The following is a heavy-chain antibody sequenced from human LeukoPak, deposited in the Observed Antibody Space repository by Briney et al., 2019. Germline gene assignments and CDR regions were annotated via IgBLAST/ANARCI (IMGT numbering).Heavy chain of an antibody. CDR3: ARGAIEDCGGDCYLAY. V-gene: IGHV4-59*01. D-gene: IGHD2-21*02. Sequence: NPSETLSLTCIVSGGSISNYYLHWIRQSPRKGLEWIGYVYYSGTTNYNPSLKSRVTISVDTSKNQFSLKLSSVTAADTAVYYCARGAIEDCGGDCYLAYWGQGTQVTVSS. CDR2: VYYSGTT. CDR1: GGSISNYY. J-gene: IGHJ4*02.